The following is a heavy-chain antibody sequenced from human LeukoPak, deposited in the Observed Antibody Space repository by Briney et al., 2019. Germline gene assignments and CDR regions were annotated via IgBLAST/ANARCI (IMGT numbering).Heavy chain of an antibody. V-gene: IGHV4-34*01. D-gene: IGHD5-18*01. J-gene: IGHJ4*02. CDR1: GGSFSGYY. CDR3: ARGIRYSYGFQSGFDY. CDR2: INHSGST. Sequence: KSSETLSLTCAVYGGSFSGYYWSWIRQPPGKGLEWIGEINHSGSTNYNPSLKSRVTISVDTSKNQFSLKLSSVTAADTAVYYCARGIRYSYGFQSGFDYWGQGTLVTVSS.